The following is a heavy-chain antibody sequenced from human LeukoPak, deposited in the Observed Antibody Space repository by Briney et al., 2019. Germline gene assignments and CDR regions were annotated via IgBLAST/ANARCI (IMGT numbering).Heavy chain of an antibody. J-gene: IGHJ5*02. V-gene: IGHV4-34*01. CDR1: GGSFSGYY. D-gene: IGHD4-11*01. CDR3: ARYSAQRFDP. Sequence: PSETLSLTCAVYGGSFSGYYWSWIRQPPGKGLEWIGEINHSGSTNYNPSLKSRVTISVDTSKNQFSLKLSSVTAADTAVYYCARYSAQRFDPWGQGTLVTVSS. CDR2: INHSGST.